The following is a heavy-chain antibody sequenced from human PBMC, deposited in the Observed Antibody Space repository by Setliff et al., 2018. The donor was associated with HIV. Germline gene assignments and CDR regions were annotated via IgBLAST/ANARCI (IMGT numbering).Heavy chain of an antibody. V-gene: IGHV4-34*01. D-gene: IGHD1-26*01. CDR3: ASRRAAMWRGLFVGFEN. CDR1: GRSFSGYY. J-gene: IGHJ4*02. CDR2: INHSGGT. Sequence: PSETLSLTCAVYGRSFSGYYWNWIRQSPGKGLEWIGEINHSGGTNYNPSLKSRVTMSIDTSKNQFSLNVSSVTAADTAVYYCASRRAAMWRGLFVGFENWGQGTLVTVSS.